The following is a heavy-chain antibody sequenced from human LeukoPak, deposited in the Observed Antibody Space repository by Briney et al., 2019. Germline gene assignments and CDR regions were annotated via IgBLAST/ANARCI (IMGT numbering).Heavy chain of an antibody. J-gene: IGHJ4*02. Sequence: GGSLRLSCAASGLSFSTYDMTWVRQSPGKGLEWVSVIYSGGSTYYADSVKGRFTISRDNSKNSLYLQMNSLRTEDTALYYCATAVTDYWGQGTLVTVSS. CDR3: ATAVTDY. CDR2: IYSGGST. CDR1: GLSFSTYD. V-gene: IGHV3-43*02.